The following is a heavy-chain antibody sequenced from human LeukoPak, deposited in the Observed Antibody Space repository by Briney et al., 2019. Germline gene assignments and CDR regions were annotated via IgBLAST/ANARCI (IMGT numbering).Heavy chain of an antibody. D-gene: IGHD1-26*01. Sequence: GGSLRLSCAASGFTFSSYSMNWVRQAPGKGLEWVSSISSSSTYIYYTDSVKGRFTISRDDASNSLALQMNSLRAEDTAVYYCASGIYYTLVHTWSPVWGQGTLVTVSS. V-gene: IGHV3-21*01. CDR2: ISSSSTYI. CDR1: GFTFSSYS. CDR3: ASGIYYTLVHTWSPV. J-gene: IGHJ4*02.